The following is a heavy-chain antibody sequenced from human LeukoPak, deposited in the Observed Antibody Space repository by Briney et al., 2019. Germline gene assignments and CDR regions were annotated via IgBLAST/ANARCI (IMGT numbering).Heavy chain of an antibody. CDR1: GFTFSNYY. Sequence: PGGSLRLSCAASGFTFSNYYMTWVRQAPGKGLEWVANIEQDGSEKYCVDSVKGRFTISRDNAKNSLFLQMNSLRPEDTAVYYCARDRVIQGYSSGWLFDYWGQGTLVTVSS. V-gene: IGHV3-7*05. J-gene: IGHJ4*02. CDR3: ARDRVIQGYSSGWLFDY. CDR2: IEQDGSEK. D-gene: IGHD6-19*01.